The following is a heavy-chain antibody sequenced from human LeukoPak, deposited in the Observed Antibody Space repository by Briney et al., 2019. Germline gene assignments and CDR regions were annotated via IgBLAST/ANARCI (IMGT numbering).Heavy chain of an antibody. J-gene: IGHJ2*01. CDR1: GFTFSSYT. Sequence: GGSLRLSCAASGFTFSSYTMSWVRQAPGKGLEWVSGINDSGGGTNYADPVRGRFTISRDNSKNTLYLQMNSLRAEDTAVYYCAKAKQWLVRWYFDLWGRGTLVTVSS. CDR2: INDSGGGT. V-gene: IGHV3-23*01. CDR3: AKAKQWLVRWYFDL. D-gene: IGHD6-19*01.